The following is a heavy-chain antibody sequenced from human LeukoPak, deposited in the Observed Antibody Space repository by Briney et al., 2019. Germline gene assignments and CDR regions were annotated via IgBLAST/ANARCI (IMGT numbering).Heavy chain of an antibody. J-gene: IGHJ4*02. D-gene: IGHD6-19*01. Sequence: PSQTLSLTCTVSGGSISSGGYYWSWIRQPPGKGLEWIGYIYHSGSTYYNPSLKSRVTISVDRSKNQFSLKLSSVTAADTAVYYCARDEGNDWYDGLDYWGQGTLVTVSS. V-gene: IGHV4-30-2*01. CDR3: ARDEGNDWYDGLDY. CDR2: IYHSGST. CDR1: GGSISSGGYY.